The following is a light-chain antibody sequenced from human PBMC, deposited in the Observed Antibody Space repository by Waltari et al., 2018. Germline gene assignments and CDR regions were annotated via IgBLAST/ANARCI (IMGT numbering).Light chain of an antibody. Sequence: QLVLTQSPSASAPLGASVKLTCTLRSGHISNVTAWHQQHPRKGPRYLMKVNSDGSHSKGDEIPDRFSGSSSGAERYLTISSLQSEDEADYYCQTGGHGTWVFGGGTKLTVL. CDR1: SGHISNV. CDR2: VNSDGSH. J-gene: IGLJ3*02. V-gene: IGLV4-69*01. CDR3: QTGGHGTWV.